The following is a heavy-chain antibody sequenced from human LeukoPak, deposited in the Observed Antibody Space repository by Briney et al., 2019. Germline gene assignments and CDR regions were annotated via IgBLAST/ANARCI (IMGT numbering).Heavy chain of an antibody. Sequence: PSETLSLTCTVSGGXISRYYWNWIRQPPGKGLEWIGYIYYTGDTNYTPSLKSRVTISVDTSKTQFSLKLTSVTAADTAVYYCARDRGYSGYDYYGMDVWGQGTTVTVSS. CDR1: GGXISRYY. D-gene: IGHD5-12*01. J-gene: IGHJ6*02. V-gene: IGHV4-59*01. CDR3: ARDRGYSGYDYYGMDV. CDR2: IYYTGDT.